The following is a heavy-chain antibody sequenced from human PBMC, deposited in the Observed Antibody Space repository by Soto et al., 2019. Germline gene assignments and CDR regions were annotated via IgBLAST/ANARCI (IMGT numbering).Heavy chain of an antibody. CDR1: GFTVSSNY. D-gene: IGHD5-18*01. V-gene: IGHV3-66*01. CDR3: ARSGYSYGDDGFDI. Sequence: EVQLVESGGGMVQPGGSLRLSCVASGFTVSSNYMNWVRQAPGKGLEWVSIIYSGGSTNYADSVKGRFTISRDNSKNTRYLQMNSQRAEDTAVYYCARSGYSYGDDGFDIWGQGTMVTVSS. CDR2: IYSGGST. J-gene: IGHJ3*02.